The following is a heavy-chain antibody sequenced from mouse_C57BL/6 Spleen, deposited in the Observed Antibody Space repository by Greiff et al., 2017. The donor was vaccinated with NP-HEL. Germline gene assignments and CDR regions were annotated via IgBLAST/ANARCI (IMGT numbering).Heavy chain of an antibody. CDR2: IRSKSNNYAT. V-gene: IGHV10-1*01. Sequence: EVQGVESGGGLVQPTGSLKLSCAASGFSFNTSAMNWVRQAPGKGLEWVARIRSKSNNYATYYADSVKDRFTISSDDSESMLYLQINNVKTEDTAMYYCVRAPGSSYGYFDVWGTGTTVTVSA. CDR1: GFSFNTSA. D-gene: IGHD1-1*01. J-gene: IGHJ1*03. CDR3: VRAPGSSYGYFDV.